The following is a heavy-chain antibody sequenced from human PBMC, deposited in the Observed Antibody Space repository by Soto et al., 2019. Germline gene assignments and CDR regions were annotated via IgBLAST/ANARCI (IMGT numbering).Heavy chain of an antibody. CDR1: GYSISSYY. V-gene: IGHV4-59*01. CDR3: ARDVVHCGGDCYSGYDAFDI. Sequence: SETLSLTCTVSGYSISSYYWSWIRQPPGKGLEWIGYIYYSGSTNYNPSLKSRVTISVDTSKNQFSLKLSSVTAADTAVYYCARDVVHCGGDCYSGYDAFDIWGQGTMVTVSS. J-gene: IGHJ3*02. CDR2: IYYSGST. D-gene: IGHD2-21*02.